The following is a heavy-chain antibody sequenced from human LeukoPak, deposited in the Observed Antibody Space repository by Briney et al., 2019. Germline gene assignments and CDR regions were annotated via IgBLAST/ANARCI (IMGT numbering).Heavy chain of an antibody. CDR1: GYTFTSYY. J-gene: IGHJ6*03. V-gene: IGHV1-46*01. CDR3: ARGPLGGSGSLRYYYMDV. D-gene: IGHD3-10*01. CDR2: INPSGGST. Sequence: ASVKVSCKASGYTFTSYYMYWVRQAPGQGLEWMGIINPSGGSTSYAQKFQGRVTMTRDTSTSTVYMELSSLRSEDTAVYYCARGPLGGSGSLRYYYMDVWGKGTTVTISS.